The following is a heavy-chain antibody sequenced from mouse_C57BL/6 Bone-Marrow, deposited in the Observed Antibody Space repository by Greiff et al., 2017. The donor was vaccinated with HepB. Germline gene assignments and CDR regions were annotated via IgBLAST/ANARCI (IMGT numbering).Heavy chain of an antibody. V-gene: IGHV1-52*01. CDR1: GYTFTSYW. CDR3: ARKGAHYGSSYDYAMDY. Sequence: QVQLQQPGAELVRPGSSVKLSCKASGYTFTSYWMHWVKQRPIQGLEWIGNIDPSDSETHYNQKFKDKATLTVDKSSSTAYMQLSSLTSEDSAVYYCARKGAHYGSSYDYAMDYWGQGTSVTVSS. CDR2: IDPSDSET. D-gene: IGHD1-1*01. J-gene: IGHJ4*01.